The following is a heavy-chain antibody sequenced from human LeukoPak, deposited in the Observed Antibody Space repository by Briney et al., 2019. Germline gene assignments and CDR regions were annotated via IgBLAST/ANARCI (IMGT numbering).Heavy chain of an antibody. V-gene: IGHV1-8*01. CDR3: ARGATYYYYYYGMDV. D-gene: IGHD5-12*01. J-gene: IGHJ6*02. CDR2: MNPNSGST. CDR1: GYTFTSYD. Sequence: ASVKVSCKASGYTFTSYDINWVRQATGQGLEWMGWMNPNSGSTGYAQKFQGRVTMTRNTSISTAYMELSSLRSEDTAVFYCARGATYYYYYYGMDVWGQGTTVTVSS.